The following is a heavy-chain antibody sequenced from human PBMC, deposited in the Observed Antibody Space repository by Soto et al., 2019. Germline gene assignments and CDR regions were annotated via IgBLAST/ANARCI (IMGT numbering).Heavy chain of an antibody. CDR3: VKDVIGYCSAGNCFPDSYFDY. D-gene: IGHD2-15*01. V-gene: IGHV3-9*01. CDR2: ISWNSGTK. Sequence: EVQLVESGGGWVQPGRSLRLSCAASGFTFDDYAMHWVRQAPGKGLEWVSGISWNSGTKGYADPVKGRFTISRDNAKNSLYLQMSGLRAEDTAFYYCVKDVIGYCSAGNCFPDSYFDYWGQGALVTVSS. J-gene: IGHJ4*02. CDR1: GFTFDDYA.